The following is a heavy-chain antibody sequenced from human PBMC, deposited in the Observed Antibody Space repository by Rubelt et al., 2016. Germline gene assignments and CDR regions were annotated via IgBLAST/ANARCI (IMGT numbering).Heavy chain of an antibody. CDR2: IKQDGSEE. Sequence: VRLAPGKGLEWVANIKQDGSEEYYVDSVKGRFTISRDNAKNSLYLQMNSLRAEDTAVDYCARNGPGNGIVGATFDFWGQGTLVTVSS. J-gene: IGHJ4*02. CDR3: ARNGPGNGIVGATFDF. V-gene: IGHV3-7*03. D-gene: IGHD1-26*01.